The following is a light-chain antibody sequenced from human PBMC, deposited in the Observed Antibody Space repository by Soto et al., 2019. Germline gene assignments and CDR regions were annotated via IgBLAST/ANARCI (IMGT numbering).Light chain of an antibody. CDR2: DAS. CDR1: QSVSSN. V-gene: IGKV3-11*01. Sequence: EIVLAQSPATLSLSPGERATLSCRASQSVSSNLAWYQQKQGRAPRLLIYDASSRATGIPAKFSGSGSGTDFTLTISSLEPEDFAVYYCQQRETFGQGTRLEIK. CDR3: QQRET. J-gene: IGKJ5*01.